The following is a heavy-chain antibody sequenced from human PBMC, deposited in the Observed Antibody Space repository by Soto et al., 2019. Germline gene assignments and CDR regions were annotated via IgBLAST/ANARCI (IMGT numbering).Heavy chain of an antibody. J-gene: IGHJ4*02. CDR1: GGSISSYY. CDR2: IYYSGST. V-gene: IGHV4-59*01. CDR3: ARYGGYVFNYNFDY. Sequence: KPSETLSLTCTVSGGSISSYYWSWIRQPPGKGLEWIGYIYYSGSTNYNPSLKSRVTISVDTSKNQFSLKLSSVTAADTAVYYCARYGGYVFNYNFDYWGQGTLVTVSS. D-gene: IGHD5-12*01.